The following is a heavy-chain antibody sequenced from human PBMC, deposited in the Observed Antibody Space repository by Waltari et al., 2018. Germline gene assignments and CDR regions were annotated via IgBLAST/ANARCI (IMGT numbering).Heavy chain of an antibody. CDR1: GESFSDHF. CDR3: ARAGSVNYGVFSVPLTLDY. Sequence: QVQLDQWGEGLLKPSDTLSLTCAVYGESFSDHFWTWVRPSPGKGLEWIGQMNHRGNANYNPSLKNRVTISVDTSRNQFSLMMSSVTAADKAIYYCARAGSVNYGVFSVPLTLDYWSQGTMVTVSS. V-gene: IGHV4-34*01. D-gene: IGHD4-17*01. J-gene: IGHJ3*01. CDR2: MNHRGNA.